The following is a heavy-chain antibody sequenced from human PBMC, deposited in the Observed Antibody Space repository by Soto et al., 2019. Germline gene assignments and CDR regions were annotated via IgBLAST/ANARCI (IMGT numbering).Heavy chain of an antibody. Sequence: QVQLQESGPGLVKPSQTLSLTCTVSGGSISSGDYYWSWIRQPPGKGLEWIGYIYYSGSTYYNPSLKNRVTISVDTSKNQFSLKLSSVTAADTAVYYCARWRAAAGSEFDYWGQGTLVTVSS. V-gene: IGHV4-30-4*01. CDR1: GGSISSGDYY. CDR3: ARWRAAAGSEFDY. D-gene: IGHD6-13*01. J-gene: IGHJ4*02. CDR2: IYYSGST.